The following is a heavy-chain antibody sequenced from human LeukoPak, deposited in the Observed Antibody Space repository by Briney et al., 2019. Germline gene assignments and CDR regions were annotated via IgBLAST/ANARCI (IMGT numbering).Heavy chain of an antibody. J-gene: IGHJ5*02. D-gene: IGHD6-19*01. CDR3: AREDGIAVAGNWFDP. Sequence: PSETLSLTCTVSGGSISSSSYYWGWIRQPPGKGLEWIGSIYYSGSTYYNPSLKSRVTISVDTSKNQFSLKLSSVTAADTAVYYCAREDGIAVAGNWFDPWGQGALVTVSS. CDR2: IYYSGST. V-gene: IGHV4-39*02. CDR1: GGSISSSSYY.